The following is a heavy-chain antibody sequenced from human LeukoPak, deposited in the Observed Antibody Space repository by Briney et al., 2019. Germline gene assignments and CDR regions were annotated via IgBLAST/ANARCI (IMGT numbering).Heavy chain of an antibody. CDR2: ISRNSNYI. CDR1: GFSFSTYS. J-gene: IGHJ5*02. Sequence: GGSLRLSYAASGFSFSTYSINWVRQAPGKGLEWVASISRNSNYIYYADSVKGRFTISRDNAKNSLYLQMNSLRAEDTAVYYCAGSSSGWYGEIWFDPWGQGTLVTVSS. CDR3: AGSSSGWYGEIWFDP. D-gene: IGHD6-19*01. V-gene: IGHV3-21*01.